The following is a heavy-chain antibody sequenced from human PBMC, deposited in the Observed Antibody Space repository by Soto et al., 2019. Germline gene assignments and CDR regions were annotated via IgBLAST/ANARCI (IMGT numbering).Heavy chain of an antibody. J-gene: IGHJ5*02. D-gene: IGHD3-22*01. CDR2: ISGSGGST. CDR3: AKLTPITMIVVVRGPNWFDP. V-gene: IGHV3-23*01. CDR1: GFTFSSYA. Sequence: GGSLRLSCAASGFTFSSYAMSWVRQAPGKGLEWVSAISGSGGSTYYADSVKGRFTISRDNSKNTLYLQMNSLRAEDTAVYYCAKLTPITMIVVVRGPNWFDPWGQGTLVTVSS.